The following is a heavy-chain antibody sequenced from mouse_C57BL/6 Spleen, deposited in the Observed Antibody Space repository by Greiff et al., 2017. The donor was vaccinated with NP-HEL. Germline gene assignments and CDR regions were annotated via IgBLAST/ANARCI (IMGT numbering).Heavy chain of an antibody. CDR3: ARPFSTTVVATDWYFDV. CDR2: IDPSDSYT. V-gene: IGHV1-69*01. CDR1: GYTFTSYW. D-gene: IGHD1-1*01. Sequence: VQLQQPGAELVMPGASVKLSCKASGYTFTSYWMHWVKQRPGQGLEWIGEIDPSDSYTNYNQKFKGKSTLTVDKSSSTAYMQLSSLTSEDSAVYYCARPFSTTVVATDWYFDVWGTGTTVTVSS. J-gene: IGHJ1*03.